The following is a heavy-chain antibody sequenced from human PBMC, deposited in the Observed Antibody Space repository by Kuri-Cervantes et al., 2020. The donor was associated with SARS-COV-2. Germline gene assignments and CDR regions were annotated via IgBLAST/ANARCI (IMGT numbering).Heavy chain of an antibody. J-gene: IGHJ4*02. CDR3: ARGGKLYCSGGSCWIY. CDR2: INSDGSRT. Sequence: GGSLRLSCAASGFTFSSYWMHWVRQAPGKGLVWVSRINSDGSRTNYADSVEGRFTISRDNAKNTLSLQMNSLRAEDTAVYYCARGGKLYCSGGSCWIYWGQGTLVTVSS. CDR1: GFTFSSYW. V-gene: IGHV3-74*01. D-gene: IGHD2-15*01.